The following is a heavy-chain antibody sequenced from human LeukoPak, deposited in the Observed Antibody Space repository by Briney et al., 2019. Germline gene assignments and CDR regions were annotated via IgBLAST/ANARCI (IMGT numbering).Heavy chain of an antibody. J-gene: IGHJ4*02. CDR2: IYDSGST. CDR1: GGSISTHY. V-gene: IGHV4-59*08. Sequence: RPSGTLSLTCTVSGGSISTHYWNWIRQSPGKGLEWIGYIYDSGSTKYNPSLKSRVTISVDTSRNQFSLRLSSVTAADTAIYYCARLESGVLGDPYFYDSTGYYLRGYLAYWGQGTLVTVSS. D-gene: IGHD3-22*01. CDR3: ARLESGVLGDPYFYDSTGYYLRGYLAY.